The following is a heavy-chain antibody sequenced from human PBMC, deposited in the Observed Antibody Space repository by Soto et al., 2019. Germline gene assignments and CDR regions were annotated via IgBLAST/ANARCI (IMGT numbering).Heavy chain of an antibody. CDR3: TSTVTPYYYGMDV. V-gene: IGHV3-15*01. CDR2: IKSKTDGGTA. J-gene: IGHJ6*02. D-gene: IGHD4-4*01. CDR1: GVPFSNAW. Sequence: PGGPLRRPFSASGVPFSNAWWSWVRQAPGKGLEGVARIKSKTDGGTADYAAPVKSRFTISRDDSKNTLYLQMNSLKTEDTAVYYCTSTVTPYYYGMDVWGQGTTVTVSS.